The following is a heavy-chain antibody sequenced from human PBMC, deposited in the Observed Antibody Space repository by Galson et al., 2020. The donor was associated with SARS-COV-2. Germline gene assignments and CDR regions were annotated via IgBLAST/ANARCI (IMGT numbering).Heavy chain of an antibody. D-gene: IGHD2-2*01. CDR2: ISSSSSTI. V-gene: IGHV3-48*01. J-gene: IGHJ5*02. Sequence: GESLKISCAASGFTFSSYSMNWVRQAPGKGLEWVSYISSSSSTIYYTDSVKGRFTISRDNAKNSLYLQMNSLRAEDTAVYYCARDYCSSTSCSDWFDPWGQGTLVTVSS. CDR3: ARDYCSSTSCSDWFDP. CDR1: GFTFSSYS.